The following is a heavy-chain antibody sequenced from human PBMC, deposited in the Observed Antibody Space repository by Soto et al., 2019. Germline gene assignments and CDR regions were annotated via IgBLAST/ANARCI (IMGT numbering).Heavy chain of an antibody. CDR1: GYTFTGYY. CDR3: ARGGVTGSPQGYYYGMDV. J-gene: IGHJ6*02. CDR2: INPNSGGT. D-gene: IGHD1-20*01. Sequence: ASVKVSCKASGYTFTGYYMPWVRQAPGQGLEWMGWINPNSGGTNYAQKFQGRVTMTRDTSISTAYMELRRLRSDDTAVYYCARGGVTGSPQGYYYGMDVWGQGTTVTVSS. V-gene: IGHV1-2*02.